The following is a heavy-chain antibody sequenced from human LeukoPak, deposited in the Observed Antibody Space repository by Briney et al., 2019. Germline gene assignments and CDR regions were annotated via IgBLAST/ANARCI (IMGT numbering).Heavy chain of an antibody. J-gene: IGHJ6*03. D-gene: IGHD6-19*01. Sequence: ASVKVSCKASGYTFTSYYMHWVRQAPGQGHEWMGIINPSGGSTSYAQKFQGRVTMTRDTSTSTVYMELSSLRSEDTAVYYCARDGEQWLVQDPDPVYYYMDVWGKGTTVTISS. V-gene: IGHV1-46*01. CDR1: GYTFTSYY. CDR3: ARDGEQWLVQDPDPVYYYMDV. CDR2: INPSGGST.